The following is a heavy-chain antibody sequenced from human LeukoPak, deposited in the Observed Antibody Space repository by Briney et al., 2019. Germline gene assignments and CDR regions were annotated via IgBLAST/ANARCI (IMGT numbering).Heavy chain of an antibody. CDR3: ARGSFPDVGALLFDY. CDR2: IIPILGIA. D-gene: IGHD1-26*01. Sequence: EASVKVSCKASGGTFSSYTISWVRQAPGQGLEWMGRIIPILGIANYAQKFQGRVTITADKSTSTAYMELSSLRSEDTAVYYCARGSFPDVGALLFDYWGQGTLVTVSS. J-gene: IGHJ4*02. CDR1: GGTFSSYT. V-gene: IGHV1-69*02.